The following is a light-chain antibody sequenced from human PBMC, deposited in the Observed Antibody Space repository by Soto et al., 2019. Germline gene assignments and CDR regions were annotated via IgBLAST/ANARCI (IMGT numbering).Light chain of an antibody. CDR2: EVS. Sequence: QSALTQPASVSGSPGQSITISCTGTSGDVGGYDYVSWYQQHPGKAPKLMIYEVSNRPSGVSNRFSGSKTCSTASLTISGLQAEDEANYYCCSYTISSTRVFGGGTKLTVL. J-gene: IGLJ3*02. CDR3: CSYTISSTRV. V-gene: IGLV2-14*01. CDR1: SGDVGGYDY.